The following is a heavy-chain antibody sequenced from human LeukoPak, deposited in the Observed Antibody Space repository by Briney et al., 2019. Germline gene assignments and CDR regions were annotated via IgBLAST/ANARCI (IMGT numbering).Heavy chain of an antibody. D-gene: IGHD3-22*01. V-gene: IGHV3-23*01. CDR3: ARHDSSGYFDY. CDR2: IGGSGGNT. J-gene: IGHJ4*02. CDR1: GFTFSAYA. Sequence: PGGSLRLSCAATGFTFSAYAMSWVRQAPGKGLEWVSTIGGSGGNTYYADSVKGRLTISRDNSKNTLYLQMNSLRVEDTAVYYCARHDSSGYFDYWGQGTLVTVSS.